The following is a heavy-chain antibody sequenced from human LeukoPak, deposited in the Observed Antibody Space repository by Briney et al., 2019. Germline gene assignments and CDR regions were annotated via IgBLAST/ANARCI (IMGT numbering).Heavy chain of an antibody. CDR2: IYCSGST. Sequence: SETLSLTCTVSGGSISSSSYYWGWIRQPPGKGLEWIGSIYCSGSTYYNPSLKSRVTISVDTSKNQFSLKLSSVAAADTAVYYCARDIVVVPAAIELFDYWGQGTLVTVSS. D-gene: IGHD2-2*01. J-gene: IGHJ4*02. CDR1: GGSISSSSYY. V-gene: IGHV4-39*01. CDR3: ARDIVVVPAAIELFDY.